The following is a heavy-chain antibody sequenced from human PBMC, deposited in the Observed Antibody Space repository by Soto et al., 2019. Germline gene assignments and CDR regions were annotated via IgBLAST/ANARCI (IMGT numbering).Heavy chain of an antibody. J-gene: IGHJ4*02. Sequence: QVQLQQWGAGLLKPSETLSLTCTVNGGSLTGYYWSWIRQPPGKGLEWIGEVKDGGSTNYSPSLRGXXSXSVXTAKNHFSLRLNSVTATDTAVYFCARGQEGIVATHWDQGALVTVSS. CDR3: ARGQEGIVATH. D-gene: IGHD5-12*01. V-gene: IGHV4-34*01. CDR2: VKDGGST. CDR1: GGSLTGYY.